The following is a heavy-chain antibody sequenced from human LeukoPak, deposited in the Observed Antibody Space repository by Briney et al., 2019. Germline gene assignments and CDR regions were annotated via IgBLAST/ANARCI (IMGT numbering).Heavy chain of an antibody. Sequence: SETLSLTCAVYGGSFSGYYWSWIPQPPGKGLKWSGEINHSGSTNYNPSLKSRVTISGDTSKNQFSLKLSSVTAAETAVYYCARGRNSYSSGWFRDYGMDVWGKGTTVTVSS. CDR2: INHSGST. V-gene: IGHV4-34*01. J-gene: IGHJ6*04. CDR1: GGSFSGYY. D-gene: IGHD6-19*01. CDR3: ARGRNSYSSGWFRDYGMDV.